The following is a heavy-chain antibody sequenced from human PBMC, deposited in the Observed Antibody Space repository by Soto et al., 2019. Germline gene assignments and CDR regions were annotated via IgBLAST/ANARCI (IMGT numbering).Heavy chain of an antibody. CDR1: GFTFSDYA. CDR3: ARPAATVIFYSGMDV. CDR2: ISFDGSNE. D-gene: IGHD4-17*01. V-gene: IGHV3-30-3*01. Sequence: GGSLRLSCAASGFTFSDYAMHWVRQAPGKGLEWVAIISFDGSNEHYADSVQGRFTISRDNSENTLYLQMNSLSADDTAVYDCARPAATVIFYSGMDVWGQGTTVTVSS. J-gene: IGHJ6*02.